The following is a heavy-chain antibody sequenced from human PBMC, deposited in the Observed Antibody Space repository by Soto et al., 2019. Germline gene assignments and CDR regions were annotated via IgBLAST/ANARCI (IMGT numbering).Heavy chain of an antibody. CDR3: ARTGSFTLGFCYDGMEV. CDR2: IYPADSDT. Sequence: GESLKISCQASGYSFASYWIGWVRQMPGQDLEWMGIIYPADSDTSYSPSYQGQVISSAAESLPSTYLQWTSLKPSDKALYYCARTGSFTLGFCYDGMEVWGQRSTVTVCS. CDR1: GYSFASYW. D-gene: IGHD1-1*01. J-gene: IGHJ6*02. V-gene: IGHV5-51*01.